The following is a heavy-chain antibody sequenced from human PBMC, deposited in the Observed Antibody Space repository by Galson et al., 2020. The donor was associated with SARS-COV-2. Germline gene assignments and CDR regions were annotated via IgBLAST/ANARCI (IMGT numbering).Heavy chain of an antibody. Sequence: GESLKISCAASGFTFSSYGMHWVRHAPGQGLEWVAVIWYDGSTKYYADSVTGRFPISIDNSKNTLYLQMNSLRAEDTAVYYCAREVTYDTLKGGFDYWGQGTLVTVSS. CDR1: GFTFSSYG. D-gene: IGHD3-22*01. J-gene: IGHJ4*02. CDR2: IWYDGSTK. CDR3: AREVTYDTLKGGFDY. V-gene: IGHV3-33*01.